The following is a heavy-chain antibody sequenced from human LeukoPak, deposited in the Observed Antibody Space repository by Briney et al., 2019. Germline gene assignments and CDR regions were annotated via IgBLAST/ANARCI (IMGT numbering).Heavy chain of an antibody. CDR2: IKQDGSEN. V-gene: IGHV3-7*01. D-gene: IGHD3-22*01. J-gene: IGHJ4*02. CDR3: ARDRHKYNYDSGGYPPY. Sequence: GGSLRLSCEASGLTFNKYWMTWVRQAPGKGLEWVANIKQDGSENNYVDSVKGRFTISRDNAKNSLSLRMNSLSAADTAVYYCARDRHKYNYDSGGYPPYWGQGTLVTVSS. CDR1: GLTFNKYW.